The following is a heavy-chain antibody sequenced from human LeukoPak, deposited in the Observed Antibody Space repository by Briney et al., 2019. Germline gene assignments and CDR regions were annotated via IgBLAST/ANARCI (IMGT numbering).Heavy chain of an antibody. CDR3: ARCSRLGPVYYYYSDMYV. CDR1: GGSFSGYY. J-gene: IGHJ6*03. V-gene: IGHV4-34*01. Sequence: PSETLSLTCAVYGGSFSGYYWSWIRKPPGKGLEWIGEINHSGSTNYNPSLKSRVTISVDTSKNQYSLKLSSVTAADTAVYYCARCSRLGPVYYYYSDMYVWGKGTTATISS. D-gene: IGHD6-25*01. CDR2: INHSGST.